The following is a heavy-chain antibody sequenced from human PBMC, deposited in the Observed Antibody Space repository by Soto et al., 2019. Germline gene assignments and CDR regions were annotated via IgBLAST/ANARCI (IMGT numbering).Heavy chain of an antibody. V-gene: IGHV3-43*01. CDR3: AKDIRGYSYGYYYGMDV. CDR1: GFTFDDYT. CDR2: ISWDGGST. Sequence: GGPLRLSCAASGFTFDDYTMHWVRQAPGKGLEWVSLISWDGGSTYYADSVKGRFTISRDNSKNSLYLQMNSLRTEDTALYYCAKDIRGYSYGYYYGMDVWGQGTTVTVSS. D-gene: IGHD5-18*01. J-gene: IGHJ6*02.